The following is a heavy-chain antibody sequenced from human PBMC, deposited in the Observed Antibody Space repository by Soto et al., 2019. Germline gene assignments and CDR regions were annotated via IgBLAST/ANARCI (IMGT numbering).Heavy chain of an antibody. J-gene: IGHJ5*02. Sequence: QVPLVQSGAEVKKPGASVKVSCKASGYTFTSYAMHWVRQAPGQRLEWMGWINAGNGNTKYSQKFQGRVTITRDTSASTAYMELSSLRSEDTAVYYCARDHLSYYDFWSGYPHWWFDPWGQGTLVTVSS. D-gene: IGHD3-3*01. CDR2: INAGNGNT. CDR1: GYTFTSYA. CDR3: ARDHLSYYDFWSGYPHWWFDP. V-gene: IGHV1-3*01.